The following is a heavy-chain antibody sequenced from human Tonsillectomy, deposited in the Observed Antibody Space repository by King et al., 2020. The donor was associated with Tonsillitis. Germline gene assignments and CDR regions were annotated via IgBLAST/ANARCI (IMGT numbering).Heavy chain of an antibody. Sequence: VQLVESGGGLVKPGGSLRLSCAASGFTCSNTWMSWVRQPPGKGVEGVGRLKRKSDGGKTDWAAPVKGRFTLSRDDSKSTLYLQMNSLENDDTAVYYCTSMRYDVLLDTWYFDLWGRGTLVTVSS. J-gene: IGHJ2*01. CDR2: LKRKSDGGKT. V-gene: IGHV3-15*01. CDR1: GFTCSNTW. CDR3: TSMRYDVLLDTWYFDL. D-gene: IGHD2-15*01.